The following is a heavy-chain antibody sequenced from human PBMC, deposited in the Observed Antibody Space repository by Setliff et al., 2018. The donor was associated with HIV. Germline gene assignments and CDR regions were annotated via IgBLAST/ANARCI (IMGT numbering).Heavy chain of an antibody. CDR1: GVSISSGSYY. V-gene: IGHV4-61*02. D-gene: IGHD3-10*01. CDR3: ARGYSYGSGPYTSHWFDP. J-gene: IGHJ5*02. CDR2: IYTSGST. Sequence: ASETLSLTCTVSGVSISSGSYYWSWIWQSAGKGLEWIGRIYTSGSTNDNPSLKSRVTISVDTSKNQFSLKLSSVTAADTAVYYCARGYSYGSGPYTSHWFDPWGQGTLVTVSS.